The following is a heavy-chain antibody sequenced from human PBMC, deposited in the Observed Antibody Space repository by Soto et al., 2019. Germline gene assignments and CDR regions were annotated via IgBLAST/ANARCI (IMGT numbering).Heavy chain of an antibody. CDR1: GFTFSNFA. CDR3: VKGNQLLRYYFEY. D-gene: IGHD2-2*01. V-gene: IGHV3-64D*06. Sequence: GGSLRLSCSASGFTFSNFAMHWVRQAPGKGLEYVSGITSNGDNTYHADSVQGRFTISRDNSKSTLYLQMTSLRVEDTAVYYCVKGNQLLRYYFEYWGRGALVTVAS. J-gene: IGHJ4*02. CDR2: ITSNGDNT.